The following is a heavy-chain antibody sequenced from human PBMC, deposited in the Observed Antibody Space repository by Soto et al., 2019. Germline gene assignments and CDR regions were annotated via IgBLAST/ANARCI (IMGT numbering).Heavy chain of an antibody. J-gene: IGHJ6*02. CDR2: ISYDGSNK. CDR1: GFTFSSYG. D-gene: IGHD1-26*01. Sequence: GGSLRLSCAASGFTFSSYGMHWVRQAPGKGLEWVAVISYDGSNKYYGDSVKGRFTISRDNSKNTLYLQMNSLRAEDTAVYYCAKVVLVAASYYYYGMDVWGQGTTVTVSS. V-gene: IGHV3-30*18. CDR3: AKVVLVAASYYYYGMDV.